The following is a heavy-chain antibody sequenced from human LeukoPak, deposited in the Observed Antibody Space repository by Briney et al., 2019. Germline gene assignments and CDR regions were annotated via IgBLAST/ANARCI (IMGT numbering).Heavy chain of an antibody. Sequence: GGSLRLSCAASGFTFSSYAMSWVRQAPGKGLEWVGRIKSKTDGGTTDYAAPVKGRFTISRDDSKNTLYLQMNSLKTEDTAVYYCTTRGYSYGYLFDYWGQGTLVTVSS. D-gene: IGHD5-18*01. CDR1: GFTFSSYA. CDR3: TTRGYSYGYLFDY. J-gene: IGHJ4*02. V-gene: IGHV3-15*01. CDR2: IKSKTDGGTT.